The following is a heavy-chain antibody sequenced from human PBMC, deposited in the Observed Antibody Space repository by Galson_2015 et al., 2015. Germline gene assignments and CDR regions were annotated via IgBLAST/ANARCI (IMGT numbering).Heavy chain of an antibody. CDR1: GGSFTAYY. J-gene: IGHJ6*02. CDR2: ISHSGST. CDR3: ARGLRLPSRLVMDV. D-gene: IGHD6-25*01. V-gene: IGHV4-34*01. Sequence: ESLSLTCAVYGGSFTAYYWRWIRQSPGKGLEWIGEISHSGSTNYNPSLKSRVTISLDTSTNQFSLRLNCLAAADTAVYYCARGLRLPSRLVMDVWGQGTTVTGSS.